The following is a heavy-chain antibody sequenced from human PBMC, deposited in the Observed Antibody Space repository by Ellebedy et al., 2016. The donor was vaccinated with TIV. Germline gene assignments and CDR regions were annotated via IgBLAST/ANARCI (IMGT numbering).Heavy chain of an antibody. J-gene: IGHJ4*02. CDR2: ISGSGGST. V-gene: IGHV3-23*01. Sequence: GESLKISCAASGFTFSSYAMSWVRQAPGKGLEWVSAISGSGGSTYYADSVKGRFTISRDNSKNTLYLQMNSLRAEDTAVYYCAKTFPRITMVRGDYYFDYWGQGTLVTVSS. CDR1: GFTFSSYA. D-gene: IGHD3-10*01. CDR3: AKTFPRITMVRGDYYFDY.